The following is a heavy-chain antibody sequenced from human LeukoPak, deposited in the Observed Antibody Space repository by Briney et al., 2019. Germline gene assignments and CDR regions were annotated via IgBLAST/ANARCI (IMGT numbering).Heavy chain of an antibody. CDR3: ARHLTMITVPRDAFDI. J-gene: IGHJ3*02. Sequence: GESLKISCKGSGYNFAHYRIGWVRQMPGKGLEWLGIIHPGDSDTTYSPSFQGQATISADKSISTAYLQWSSLRASDTAMYYCARHLTMITVPRDAFDIWGQGTMVTVSS. V-gene: IGHV5-51*01. D-gene: IGHD3-16*01. CDR2: IHPGDSDT. CDR1: GYNFAHYR.